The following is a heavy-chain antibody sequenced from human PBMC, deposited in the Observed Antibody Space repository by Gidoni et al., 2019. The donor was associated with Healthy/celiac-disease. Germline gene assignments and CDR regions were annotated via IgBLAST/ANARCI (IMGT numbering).Heavy chain of an antibody. CDR3: ARGTITMVRGGDYYGMDV. D-gene: IGHD3-10*01. V-gene: IGHV4-34*01. CDR1: GGSFSGYY. Sequence: QVQLQQWGAGPLKPSETLSLTCAVYGGSFSGYYWSWIRQPPGKGLEWIGEINHSGSTNYNPSLKSRVTISVDTSKNQFSLKLSSVTAADTAVYYCARGTITMVRGGDYYGMDVWGQGTTVTVSS. J-gene: IGHJ6*02. CDR2: INHSGST.